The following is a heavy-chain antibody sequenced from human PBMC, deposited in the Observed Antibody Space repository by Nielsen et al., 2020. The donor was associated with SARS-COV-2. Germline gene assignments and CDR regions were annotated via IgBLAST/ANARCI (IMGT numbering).Heavy chain of an antibody. J-gene: IGHJ4*02. CDR3: ARGESWAGGNSDQGGYFDY. CDR1: GFTFSSYS. V-gene: IGHV3-21*01. CDR2: ISSSSSYI. Sequence: GGSLRLSCAASGFTFSSYSMNWVRQAPGKGPEWVSSISSSSSYIYYADSVKGRFTISRDNAKNSLYLQMNSLRAEDTAVYYCARGESWAGGNSDQGGYFDYWGQGTLVTVSS. D-gene: IGHD4-23*01.